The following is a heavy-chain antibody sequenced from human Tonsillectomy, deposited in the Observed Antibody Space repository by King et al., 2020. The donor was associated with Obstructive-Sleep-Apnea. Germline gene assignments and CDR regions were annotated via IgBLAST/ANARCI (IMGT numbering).Heavy chain of an antibody. CDR1: GYTFTGYY. Sequence: VQLVQSGAEVKKPGASVKVSCKASGYTFTGYYMHWVRQAPGQGLEWMGWINPNSGGTNYAQKFQGWVTMTRDTSISTAYMELSRLRSDDTAVYYCARVPRSVGSPNDYSFDYWGQGTLVTVSS. CDR2: INPNSGGT. J-gene: IGHJ4*02. D-gene: IGHD2-21*02. CDR3: ARVPRSVGSPNDYSFDY. V-gene: IGHV1-2*04.